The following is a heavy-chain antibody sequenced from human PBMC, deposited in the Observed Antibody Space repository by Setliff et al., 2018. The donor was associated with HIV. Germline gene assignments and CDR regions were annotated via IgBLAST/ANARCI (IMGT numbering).Heavy chain of an antibody. CDR2: ISTTGST. J-gene: IGHJ6*03. CDR1: GDSISSGSYF. V-gene: IGHV4-61*09. D-gene: IGHD3-9*01. Sequence: KTSETLSLTCTVSGDSISSGSYFWIWIRQPAGKGLEWIGHISTTGSTNYNPSLKSRVIMSVDTSRNQFSLKLSSVTAADTAVYYCARGHDNKYYYFYYMDVWGKGTTVT. CDR3: ARGHDNKYYYFYYMDV.